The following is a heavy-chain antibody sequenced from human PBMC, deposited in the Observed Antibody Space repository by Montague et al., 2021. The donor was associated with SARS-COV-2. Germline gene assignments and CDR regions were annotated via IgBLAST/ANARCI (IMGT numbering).Heavy chain of an antibody. CDR2: IYYSGTT. J-gene: IGHJ4*02. CDR3: AAIAETGTEGGIDY. V-gene: IGHV4-39*01. D-gene: IGHD6-19*01. Sequence: SETLSLTCTVSGGSISSTTYHWGWIRQPPGKGLEWIGSIYYSGTTYYNPSLKGRVTMSIDTSKNQFSLKLRSVTAAETAVFYCAAIAETGTEGGIDYWGQGALVTVSS. CDR1: GGSISSTTYH.